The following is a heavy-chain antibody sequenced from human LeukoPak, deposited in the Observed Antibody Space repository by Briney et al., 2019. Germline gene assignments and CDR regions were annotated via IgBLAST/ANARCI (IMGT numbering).Heavy chain of an antibody. Sequence: AGGSLRLSCAASGFALSSFAMGCVRQSPGKGLEWLSTINGGGNTTFYSDSVKGRFTISRDNSKNTLYLHMDSLRPDDTATYYCTKELHVAVAVADYYYFYMDVWGRGTAVTVSS. V-gene: IGHV3-23*01. D-gene: IGHD6-19*01. J-gene: IGHJ6*03. CDR3: TKELHVAVAVADYYYFYMDV. CDR2: INGGGNTT. CDR1: GFALSSFA.